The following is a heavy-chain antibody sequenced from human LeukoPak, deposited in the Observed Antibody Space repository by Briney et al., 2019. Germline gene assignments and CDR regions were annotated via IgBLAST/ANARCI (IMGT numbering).Heavy chain of an antibody. Sequence: GGSLRLSCAASGFTFSSYGMHWVRQAPGKGLEWAAVIWYDGSNKYYADSVKGRFTISRDNSKNTLYLQMNSLRAEDTAVYYCARVGYCSSTSCYQGWFDPWGQGTLATVSS. CDR2: IWYDGSNK. CDR3: ARVGYCSSTSCYQGWFDP. V-gene: IGHV3-33*01. J-gene: IGHJ5*02. D-gene: IGHD2-2*01. CDR1: GFTFSSYG.